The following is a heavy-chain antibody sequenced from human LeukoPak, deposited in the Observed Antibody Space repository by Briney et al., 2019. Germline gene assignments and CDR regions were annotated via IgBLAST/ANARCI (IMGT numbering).Heavy chain of an antibody. J-gene: IGHJ4*02. CDR1: GGSISSYY. D-gene: IGHD5-24*01. CDR2: VYYSGST. CDR3: ARRGSIRWPQLREPFDY. V-gene: IGHV4-59*12. Sequence: SETLSLTCTVSGGSISSYYWSWIRRPPGKGLEWIGYVYYSGSTNYNPSLKSRVTISVDTSKNQFSLKLSSVTAADTAVYYCARRGSIRWPQLREPFDYWGQGTLVTVSS.